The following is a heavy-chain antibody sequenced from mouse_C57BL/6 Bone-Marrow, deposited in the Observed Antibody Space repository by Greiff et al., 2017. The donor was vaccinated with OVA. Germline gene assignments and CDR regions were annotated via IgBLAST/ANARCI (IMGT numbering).Heavy chain of an antibody. CDR2: ILPSIGRT. J-gene: IGHJ2*01. V-gene: IGHV15-2*01. Sequence: QVQLQQSGSELRSPGSSVKLSCKDFDSDVFPIAYLSWVRQTPGHGFEWIGGILPSIGRTIYGEKFEDKATLDAATQSNTACLELNSLTSEDSAIYYGVSGFYFDYWGQGTTLTVSS. CDR1: DSDVFPIAY. CDR3: VSGFYFDY. D-gene: IGHD4-1*01.